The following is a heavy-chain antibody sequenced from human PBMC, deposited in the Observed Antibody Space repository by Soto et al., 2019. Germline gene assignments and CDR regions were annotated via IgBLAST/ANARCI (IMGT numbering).Heavy chain of an antibody. CDR2: ISYDGSNK. D-gene: IGHD3-16*02. Sequence: QVQLVESGGGVVQPGRSLRLSCAASGFSFSNYAMHWVRQAPGKGLEWVAVISYDGSNKYYADSVKGRFTISRDNSKNTQYLQMNNLRTEDTAVYYCATVRGYRQDFDAFDIWGQGTMVTVSS. CDR3: ATVRGYRQDFDAFDI. V-gene: IGHV3-30-3*01. J-gene: IGHJ3*02. CDR1: GFSFSNYA.